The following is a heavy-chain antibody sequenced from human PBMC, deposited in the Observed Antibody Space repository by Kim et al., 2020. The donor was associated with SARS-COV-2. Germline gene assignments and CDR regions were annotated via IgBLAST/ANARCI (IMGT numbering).Heavy chain of an antibody. D-gene: IGHD1-1*01. Sequence: ASLKVSCKASGYTFTSYAMHWVRQAPGQRLEWMGWINAGNGNTKYSQKFQGRVTITRDTSASTAYMELSSLRSEDTAVYYCARTTKGATWLDYWGQGTLVTVSS. CDR3: ARTTKGATWLDY. CDR2: INAGNGNT. CDR1: GYTFTSYA. J-gene: IGHJ4*02. V-gene: IGHV1-3*01.